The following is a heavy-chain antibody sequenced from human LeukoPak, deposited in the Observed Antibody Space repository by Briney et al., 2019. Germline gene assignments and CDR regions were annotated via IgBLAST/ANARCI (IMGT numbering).Heavy chain of an antibody. CDR1: GHTLTELS. V-gene: IGHV1-24*01. CDR2: FDPEDGET. Sequence: GASVKVSCEVSGHTLTELSMHWVRQAPGKGLEWMGGFDPEDGETIYAQKFQGRVTMTEDTSTDTAYMELSSLRSEDTAVYYCATDPHLGYDYDYWGQGTLVTVSS. J-gene: IGHJ4*02. D-gene: IGHD5-12*01. CDR3: ATDPHLGYDYDY.